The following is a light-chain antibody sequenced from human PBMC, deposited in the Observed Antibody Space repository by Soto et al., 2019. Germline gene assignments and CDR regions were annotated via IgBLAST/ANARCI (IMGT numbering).Light chain of an antibody. CDR3: QQFDESRQVWT. J-gene: IGKJ1*01. CDR2: DTS. Sequence: EVVLTQSPGTLSLSPGERATLSCRASQSVSRNFLAWYQQKPGQAPRLLMYDTSSRASGIPDRFSGSGSVTDFTLTISRLEPEDFAVYYCQQFDESRQVWTFGQGTKAAIK. CDR1: QSVSRNF. V-gene: IGKV3-20*01.